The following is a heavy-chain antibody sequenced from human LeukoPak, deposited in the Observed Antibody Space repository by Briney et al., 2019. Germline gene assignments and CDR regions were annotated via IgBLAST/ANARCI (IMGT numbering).Heavy chain of an antibody. CDR1: GYTFTSYG. D-gene: IGHD2-21*02. CDR2: INPNSGGT. J-gene: IGHJ4*02. Sequence: GASVKVSCKASGYTFTSYGISWVRQAPGQGLEWMGWINPNSGGTNYAQKFQGRVTMTRDTSISTAYMELSRLRSDDTAVYYCARGPYREAYCGGDCYFYFDYWGQGTLVTVSS. CDR3: ARGPYREAYCGGDCYFYFDY. V-gene: IGHV1-2*02.